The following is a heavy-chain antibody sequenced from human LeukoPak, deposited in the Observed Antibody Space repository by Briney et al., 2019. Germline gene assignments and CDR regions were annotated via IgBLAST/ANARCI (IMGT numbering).Heavy chain of an antibody. CDR1: GLTFNTYG. D-gene: IGHD3-22*01. Sequence: QTGGSLRLSCAASGLTFNTYGMTWFRQAPGKGLEWVSTINKGGENTHYADSVKGRFTISRDNSKNTVYLQVSSLRAEDTALYYCAIDPADYYETNSLDFWGQGTPVTVSS. CDR2: INKGGENT. J-gene: IGHJ4*02. V-gene: IGHV3-23*01. CDR3: AIDPADYYETNSLDF.